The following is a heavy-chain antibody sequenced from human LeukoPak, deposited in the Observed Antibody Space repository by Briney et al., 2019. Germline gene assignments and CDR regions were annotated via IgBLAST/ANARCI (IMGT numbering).Heavy chain of an antibody. CDR1: GFTFNSYW. Sequence: TGGSLRLSCAASGFTFNSYWMHWVRQVPGKGLVWVSRINSGGTTTNYADSVKGRFTISRDNAKNTLYLQMNSLRAEDTAVYYCARGGSGYGDYYYFYGMDVWGQGTTVTVSS. CDR3: ARGGSGYGDYYYFYGMDV. D-gene: IGHD3-22*01. J-gene: IGHJ6*02. CDR2: INSGGTTT. V-gene: IGHV3-74*01.